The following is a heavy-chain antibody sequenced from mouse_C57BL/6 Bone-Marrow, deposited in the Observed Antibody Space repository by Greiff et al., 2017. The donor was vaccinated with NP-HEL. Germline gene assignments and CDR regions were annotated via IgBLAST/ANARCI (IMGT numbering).Heavy chain of an antibody. CDR3: ARDPYSEYDGAMAY. CDR1: GYTFTDYY. J-gene: IGHJ4*01. V-gene: IGHV1-26*01. Sequence: VQLKESGPELVKPGASVKLSCKASGYTFTDYYMNWVKLSPGQSLEWIGDIIPNNGGTSYNQKFKGKATLTVDKSSGTAYMELRSLTSESSAVYDCARDPYSEYDGAMAYWGQGTSVTVSS. CDR2: IIPNNGGT. D-gene: IGHD2-4*01.